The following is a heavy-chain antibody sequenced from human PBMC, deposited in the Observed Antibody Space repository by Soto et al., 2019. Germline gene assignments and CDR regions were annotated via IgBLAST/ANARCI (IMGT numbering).Heavy chain of an antibody. CDR3: ARECGVCAGYYYGMDV. Sequence: SVKVSCKASGGTFSSYAISWVRQAPGQGLEWMGGIIPIFGTANYAQKFQGRVTITADESTSTAYMELSSLRSEDTAVYYCARECGVCAGYYYGMDVWGQGTTVTVS. D-gene: IGHD2-8*02. CDR1: GGTFSSYA. CDR2: IIPIFGTA. J-gene: IGHJ6*02. V-gene: IGHV1-69*13.